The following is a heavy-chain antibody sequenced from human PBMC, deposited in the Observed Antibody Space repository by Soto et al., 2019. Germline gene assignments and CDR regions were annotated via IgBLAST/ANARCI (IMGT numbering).Heavy chain of an antibody. CDR3: ARDRGGSWPFDY. Sequence: EVQLVESGGGLVQPGGSLRLSCAASGFTFSSYWMHWVRQAPGKGLVWVSRINSDGSSTSYADSVKGRFTISRDNAKNTPYLQMNRLRAEDTAVYYCARDRGGSWPFDYWGQGTLVTVSS. D-gene: IGHD2-15*01. J-gene: IGHJ4*02. CDR2: INSDGSST. CDR1: GFTFSSYW. V-gene: IGHV3-74*01.